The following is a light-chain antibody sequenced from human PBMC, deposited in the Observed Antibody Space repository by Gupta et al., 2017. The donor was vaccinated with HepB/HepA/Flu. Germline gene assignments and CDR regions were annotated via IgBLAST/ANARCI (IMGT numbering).Light chain of an antibody. V-gene: IGKV1-39*01. Sequence: DIQMTQSPSSLSASVGDRVTITCRASQSIRNYLNWYQQKPGKAPKLLIYTASSLQSGVPTRFSGSGSGTDFTLTISSLQPEDFASYCCQQCDSFPFTFGQGTRLEIK. J-gene: IGKJ2*01. CDR3: QQCDSFPFT. CDR1: QSIRNY. CDR2: TAS.